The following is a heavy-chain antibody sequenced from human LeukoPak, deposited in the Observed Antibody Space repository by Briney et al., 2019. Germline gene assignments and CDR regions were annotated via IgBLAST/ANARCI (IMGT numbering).Heavy chain of an antibody. Sequence: GGSLRLSWAASGFTFSSYAMSWVRQAPGKGLEWVSAISGSGGSTYYADSVKGRFTISRDNSKNTLYLQMNSLRADDTAVYYCAKGGLVHRFDPWGQGTLVTVSS. V-gene: IGHV3-23*01. CDR3: AKGGLVHRFDP. CDR1: GFTFSSYA. J-gene: IGHJ5*02. CDR2: ISGSGGST.